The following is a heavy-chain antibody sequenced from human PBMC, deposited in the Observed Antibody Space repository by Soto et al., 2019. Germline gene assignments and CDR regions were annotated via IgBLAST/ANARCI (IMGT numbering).Heavy chain of an antibody. J-gene: IGHJ4*02. CDR3: AHLNYFDSIGGYWRSFDY. CDR1: GFSFSTSGGG. V-gene: IGHV2-5*02. CDR2: IYWDYDK. Sequence: QITLKESGPPLVKPTQTLTLTCTFSGFSFSTSGGGVGWIRQPPGKALEWLALIYWDYDKRYSPSLKNRLTITKDTSKNQVVLTMTNMDAVDTATYFCAHLNYFDSIGGYWRSFDYWGQGTLVTVSS. D-gene: IGHD3-22*01.